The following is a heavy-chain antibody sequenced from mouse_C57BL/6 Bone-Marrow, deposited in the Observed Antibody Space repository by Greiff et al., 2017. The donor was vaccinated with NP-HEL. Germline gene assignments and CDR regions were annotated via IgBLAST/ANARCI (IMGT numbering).Heavy chain of an antibody. CDR2: INPSSGYT. D-gene: IGHD1-1*01. CDR3: ARGIYYYGSSHWYFDV. V-gene: IGHV1-4*01. Sequence: VQLQQSGAELARPGASVKMSCKASGYTFTSYTMHWVKQRPGQGLEWIGYINPSSGYTKYNQKFKDKATLTADKSSSTAYMQLSSLTSEDSAVYYCARGIYYYGSSHWYFDVWGTGTTVTVSS. J-gene: IGHJ1*03. CDR1: GYTFTSYT.